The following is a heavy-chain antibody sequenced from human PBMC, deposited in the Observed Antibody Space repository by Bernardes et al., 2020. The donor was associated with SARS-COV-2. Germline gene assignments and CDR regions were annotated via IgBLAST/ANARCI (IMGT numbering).Heavy chain of an antibody. J-gene: IGHJ4*02. Sequence: ASVKVSCKASGYTFTGYYMHWVRQAPGQGLEWMGWINPNSGGTNYAQKFQGWVTMTRDTSISTAYMELSRLRSDDTAVYYCARSDGDYVDSDFDDWGQGTLVTVSS. V-gene: IGHV1-2*04. D-gene: IGHD4-17*01. CDR1: GYTFTGYY. CDR2: INPNSGGT. CDR3: ARSDGDYVDSDFDD.